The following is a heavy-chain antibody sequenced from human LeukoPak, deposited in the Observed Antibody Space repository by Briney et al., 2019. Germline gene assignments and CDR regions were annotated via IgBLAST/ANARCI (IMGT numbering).Heavy chain of an antibody. CDR2: INWNGGST. Sequence: PGGSLRLSCAASGFTFDDYGMSWVRQAPGKGLEWVSGINWNGGSTGYADSVKGRFTISRDNAKNSLYLQTNSLRAEYTALYYCARDQAKGFDYWGQGTPVTVSS. CDR3: ARDQAKGFDY. V-gene: IGHV3-20*04. CDR1: GFTFDDYG. J-gene: IGHJ4*02.